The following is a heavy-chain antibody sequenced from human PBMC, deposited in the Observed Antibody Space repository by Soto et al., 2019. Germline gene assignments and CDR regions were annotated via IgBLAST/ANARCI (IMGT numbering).Heavy chain of an antibody. D-gene: IGHD3-10*01. CDR2: IYYSGST. V-gene: IGHV4-31*03. Sequence: SETLSLTCTVSGGSISSGGYYWSWIRQHPGKGLEWIGYIYYSGSTYYNPSLKSRVTISVDTSKNQFSLKLSSVTAADTAVYYCARDAVLRGVQYYFDYWGQGTLVTVSS. CDR3: ARDAVLRGVQYYFDY. J-gene: IGHJ4*02. CDR1: GGSISSGGYY.